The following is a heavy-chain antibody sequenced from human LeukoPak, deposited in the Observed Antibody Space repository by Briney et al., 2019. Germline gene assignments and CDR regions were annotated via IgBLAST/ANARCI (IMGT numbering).Heavy chain of an antibody. CDR2: IYSGGST. D-gene: IGHD2-2*01. J-gene: IGHJ3*02. CDR3: ARDSSNCSSTSCDAFDI. V-gene: IGHV3-66*02. CDR1: GFTVSSNY. Sequence: GGSLRLYCAASGFTVSSNYMSWVRQAPGKGLEWVSVIYSGGSTYYADSVKGRFTISRDNSKNTLYLQMNSLRAEDTAVYYCARDSSNCSSTSCDAFDIWGQGTMVTVSS.